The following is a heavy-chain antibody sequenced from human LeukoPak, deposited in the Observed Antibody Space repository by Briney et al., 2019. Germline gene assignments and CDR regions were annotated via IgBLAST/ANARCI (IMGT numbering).Heavy chain of an antibody. J-gene: IGHJ3*02. CDR3: ARGPNGGNSGNAFDI. V-gene: IGHV1-69*02. D-gene: IGHD4-23*01. CDR2: IIPILGIA. CDR1: GGTFSSYT. Sequence: ASVKVSCKASGGTFSSYTISWVRQAPGQGPEWMGRIIPILGIANYAQKFQGRVTITADKSTSTAYMELSSLRSEDTAVYYCARGPNGGNSGNAFDIWGQGTMVTVSS.